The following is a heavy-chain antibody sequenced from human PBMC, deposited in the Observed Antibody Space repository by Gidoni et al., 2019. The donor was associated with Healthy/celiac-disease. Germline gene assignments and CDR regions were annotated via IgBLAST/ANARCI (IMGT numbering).Heavy chain of an antibody. CDR1: GGTFSSYA. V-gene: IGHV1-69*01. D-gene: IGHD2-2*01. Sequence: QVQLVQSGAEVKKPGSSVKVSCKASGGTFSSYAISWVRQAPGQGLEWMGGIIPIFGTANYAQKFQGRVTITADESTSTAYMELSSLRSEDTAVYYCARSPLYCSSTSCYHNSRWYYGMDVWGQGTTVTVSS. CDR3: ARSPLYCSSTSCYHNSRWYYGMDV. J-gene: IGHJ6*02. CDR2: IIPIFGTA.